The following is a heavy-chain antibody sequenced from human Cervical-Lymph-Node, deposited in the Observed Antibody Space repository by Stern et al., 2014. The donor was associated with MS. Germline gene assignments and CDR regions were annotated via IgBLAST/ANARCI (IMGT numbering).Heavy chain of an antibody. D-gene: IGHD6-13*01. CDR3: ASAYSSSHYYFDY. J-gene: IGHJ4*02. V-gene: IGHV3-33*01. CDR2: IWYDGSNP. Sequence: VQLVESGGGVVQPGRSLRLSCAASGFSSSRYAMHWVRQAPGKGLEWVALIWYDGSNPYYADSVTGRFTISRDNFKNTLYLQMNSLRAEDTAVYYCASAYSSSHYYFDYWGQGTLVTVSS. CDR1: GFSSSRYA.